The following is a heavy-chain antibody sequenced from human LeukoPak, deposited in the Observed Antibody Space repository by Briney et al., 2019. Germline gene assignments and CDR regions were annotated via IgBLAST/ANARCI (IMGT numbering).Heavy chain of an antibody. CDR1: GFTFSRYW. V-gene: IGHV3-7*03. CDR2: IKQDGSEK. Sequence: PGGSLRLSCAASGFTFSRYWMSWVRQAPGKGLEWVANIKQDGSEKDYVDSVKGRFTISRDNAKNSLYLQMNSLTAEDTAVYYCAKVLSGHDAFDIWGQGTMVTVSS. J-gene: IGHJ3*02. D-gene: IGHD3-3*01. CDR3: AKVLSGHDAFDI.